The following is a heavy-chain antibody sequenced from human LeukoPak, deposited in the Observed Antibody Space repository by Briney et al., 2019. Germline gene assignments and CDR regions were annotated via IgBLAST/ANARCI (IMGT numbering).Heavy chain of an antibody. D-gene: IGHD3-22*01. CDR1: GFTFSSCA. V-gene: IGHV3-23*01. CDR3: ARKSRITMIVVVINYFDY. J-gene: IGHJ4*02. Sequence: GGSLRLSCAASGFTFSSCAMSWVRQAPGKGLEWVSAISGSGGSTYYADSVKGRFTISRDNSKNTLYLQMNSLRAEDTAVYYCARKSRITMIVVVINYFDYWGQGTLVTVSS. CDR2: ISGSGGST.